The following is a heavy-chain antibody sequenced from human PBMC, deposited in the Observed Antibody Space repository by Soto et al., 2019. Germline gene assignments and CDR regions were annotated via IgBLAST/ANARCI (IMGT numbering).Heavy chain of an antibody. D-gene: IGHD3-16*02. Sequence: EVQLLESGGGLVQPGGSLRLSCAASGLTFSSYAMSWVRQAPGKGLEWLSSISGNGINTYYADFGKGRFIISRDNSKKTLYLQMNSLRAEDTAIYYCAKGSGVWGSYRLDDDWGQGTLVTVSS. CDR1: GLTFSSYA. J-gene: IGHJ4*02. CDR2: ISGNGINT. V-gene: IGHV3-23*01. CDR3: AKGSGVWGSYRLDDD.